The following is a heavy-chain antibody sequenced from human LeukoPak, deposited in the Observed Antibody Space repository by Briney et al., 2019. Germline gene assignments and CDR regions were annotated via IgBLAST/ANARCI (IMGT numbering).Heavy chain of an antibody. D-gene: IGHD2-21*01. J-gene: IGHJ4*02. CDR3: AKAPVTTCRGAYCYPFDY. CDR2: ISDSGNT. CDR1: GFTFSNYG. V-gene: IGHV3-23*01. Sequence: QSGGSLRLSCTASGFTFSNYGMHWVRQAPGKGLEWVSAISDSGNTYHADSVKGRFTISRDSSKNTLFLQMNRLRPEDAAVYYCAKAPVTTCRGAYCYPFDYWGQGTLVTVSS.